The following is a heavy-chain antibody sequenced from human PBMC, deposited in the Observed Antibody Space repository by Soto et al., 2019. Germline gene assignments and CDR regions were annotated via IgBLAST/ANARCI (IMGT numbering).Heavy chain of an antibody. Sequence: HPGGSLRLSCAASGFTFSSYAMHWVRQAPGKGLEWVAVISYDGSNKYYADSVKGRFTISRDNSKNTLYLQMNSLRAEDTAVYYCARVPYYYDSSGYYGYWGQGTLVTVSS. V-gene: IGHV3-30-3*01. CDR2: ISYDGSNK. CDR3: ARVPYYYDSSGYYGY. CDR1: GFTFSSYA. J-gene: IGHJ4*02. D-gene: IGHD3-22*01.